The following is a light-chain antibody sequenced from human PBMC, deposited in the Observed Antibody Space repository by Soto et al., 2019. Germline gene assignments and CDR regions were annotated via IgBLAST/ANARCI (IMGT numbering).Light chain of an antibody. V-gene: IGKV1-5*03. Sequence: DIQRTQSPSSLSASVGDRVTITCRASQSISSWLAWYQQKPGKAPKLLIYKASTLESGVPSRFSGSGSGTEFTLTISSLQPDDFATYYCQQYSTYFRTFGPGTKVDI. CDR2: KAS. CDR1: QSISSW. J-gene: IGKJ1*01. CDR3: QQYSTYFRT.